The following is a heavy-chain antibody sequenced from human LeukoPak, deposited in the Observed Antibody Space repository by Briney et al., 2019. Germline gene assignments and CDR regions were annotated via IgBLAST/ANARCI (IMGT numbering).Heavy chain of an antibody. J-gene: IGHJ5*02. V-gene: IGHV4-4*07. Sequence: SETLSLTCTVSGGSISNYYWSWIRQPAGKGLEWIGRIYSSGSTNNNPSFKSRVTMPVDTSNNQFSLKLTSVTAADTAVYYCARDGAAIRFDPWGQGTLVTVSS. CDR2: IYSSGST. CDR1: GGSISNYY. CDR3: ARDGAAIRFDP. D-gene: IGHD5-24*01.